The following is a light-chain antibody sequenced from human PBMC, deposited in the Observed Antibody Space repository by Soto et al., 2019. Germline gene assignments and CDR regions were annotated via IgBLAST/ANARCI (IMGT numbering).Light chain of an antibody. V-gene: IGKV1-5*03. J-gene: IGKJ1*01. Sequence: DIQMTQSPSTLSASVGDRVTITCRASQSISSWLAWYQQKPGTAPKLLIYKASNLESGVPSRFSGSGSGTEFTLTISSLQPDDFATYYCQQYNIYPWTFGQGTQVEI. CDR3: QQYNIYPWT. CDR1: QSISSW. CDR2: KAS.